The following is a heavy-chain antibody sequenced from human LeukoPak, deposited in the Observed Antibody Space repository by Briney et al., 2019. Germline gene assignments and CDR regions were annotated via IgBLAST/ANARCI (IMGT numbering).Heavy chain of an antibody. Sequence: GGSLRLSCAASGFTVSSNYMSWVRQAPGKGLEWVSVIYSGGSTYYADSVKGRFTISRDNSKNTLYPQMNSLRAEDTAVYYCARDRIVVANYYGMDVWGQGTTVTVSS. CDR2: IYSGGST. V-gene: IGHV3-66*01. D-gene: IGHD3-22*01. CDR1: GFTVSSNY. CDR3: ARDRIVVANYYGMDV. J-gene: IGHJ6*02.